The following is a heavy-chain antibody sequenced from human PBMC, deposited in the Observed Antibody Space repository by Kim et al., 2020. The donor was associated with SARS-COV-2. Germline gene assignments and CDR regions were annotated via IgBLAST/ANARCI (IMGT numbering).Heavy chain of an antibody. Sequence: SETLSLTCTVSGYSISSGYYWGWIRQPPGKGLEWIGSIYHSGSTYYNPSLKSRVTISVDTSKNQFSLKLSSVTAADTAVYYCARGLYSSGWYFEDWFLVYFDYWGQGTLVTVSS. D-gene: IGHD6-19*01. V-gene: IGHV4-38-2*02. J-gene: IGHJ4*02. CDR3: ARGLYSSGWYFEDWFLVYFDY. CDR2: IYHSGST. CDR1: GYSISSGYY.